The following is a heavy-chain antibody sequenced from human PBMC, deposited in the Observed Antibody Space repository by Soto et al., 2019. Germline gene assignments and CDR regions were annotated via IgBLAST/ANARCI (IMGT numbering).Heavy chain of an antibody. V-gene: IGHV1-46*01. CDR2: INPSGGST. D-gene: IGHD6-19*01. CDR3: ARFGGENGLGSGWL. Sequence: ASVKVSCKASGYTFTSYYMHWVRQAPGQGLEWMGIINPSGGSTSYAQKFQGRVTITRDTSASTAYMELSSLRSEDTAVYYCARFGGENGLGSGWLWGQGTLVTVSS. J-gene: IGHJ4*02. CDR1: GYTFTSYY.